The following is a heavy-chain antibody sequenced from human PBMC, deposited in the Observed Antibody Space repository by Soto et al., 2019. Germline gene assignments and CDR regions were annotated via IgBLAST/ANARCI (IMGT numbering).Heavy chain of an antibody. V-gene: IGHV3-23*01. CDR1: GFTFSSYA. D-gene: IGHD2-2*01. J-gene: IGHJ4*02. CDR2: ISGSGGST. CDR3: AKDHFVVVPAAIPKGFDY. Sequence: GGSLRLSCAASGFTFSSYAMSWVRQAPGKGLEWVSAISGSGGSTYYADSVKGRFTISRDNSKNTLYLQMNSLRAEDTAVYYWAKDHFVVVPAAIPKGFDYWGQGTLVTVSS.